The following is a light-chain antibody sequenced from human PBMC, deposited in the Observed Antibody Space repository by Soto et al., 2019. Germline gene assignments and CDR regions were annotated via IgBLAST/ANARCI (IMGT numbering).Light chain of an antibody. CDR3: QQYENLPT. V-gene: IGKV1-33*01. CDR1: QNINNY. Sequence: DVHMTLSSSSLSASVGNSVTIACQASQNINNYLNWYQQKPGRAPKLLIYDASNLEAGVPSRFRGSGSGTDFTFTISRLKPEDIATYYCQQYENLPTFGQGTRLEIK. CDR2: DAS. J-gene: IGKJ5*01.